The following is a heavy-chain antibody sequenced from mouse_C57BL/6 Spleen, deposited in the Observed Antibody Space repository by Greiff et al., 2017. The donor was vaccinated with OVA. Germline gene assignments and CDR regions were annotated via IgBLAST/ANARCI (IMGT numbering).Heavy chain of an antibody. D-gene: IGHD1-1*01. Sequence: VKLLESGAELVKPGASVKISCKASGYAFSSYWMNRVKQRPGKGLEWIGQIYPGDGDTNYNGKFKGKATLTADKSSSTAYMQLSSLTSEDSAVYFCARGDYYGSSLWFAYWGQGTLVTVSA. CDR1: GYAFSSYW. CDR2: IYPGDGDT. V-gene: IGHV1-80*01. J-gene: IGHJ3*01. CDR3: ARGDYYGSSLWFAY.